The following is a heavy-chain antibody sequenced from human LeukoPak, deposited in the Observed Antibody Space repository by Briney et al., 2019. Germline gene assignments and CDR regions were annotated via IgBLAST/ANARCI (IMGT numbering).Heavy chain of an antibody. V-gene: IGHV3-53*01. CDR3: VRSLDY. CDR2: IYSGGST. CDR1: EFTVSSNY. Sequence: GGSLRLSCAASEFTVSSNYMSWVRQAPGKGLEWVSVIYSGGSTYYADSAKGRFTISRDNSKNTVYLQMNSLRVEDTALYYCVRSLDYWGQGTLVTVSS. J-gene: IGHJ4*02.